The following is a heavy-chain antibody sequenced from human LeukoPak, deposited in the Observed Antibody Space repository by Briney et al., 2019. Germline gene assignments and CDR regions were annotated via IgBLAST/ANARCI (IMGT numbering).Heavy chain of an antibody. J-gene: IGHJ4*02. CDR3: ARDGSRVPVATGDY. CDR1: GYTFTGYY. V-gene: IGHV1-2*02. CDR2: INPNSGDT. Sequence: AASVKVSCKASGYTFTGYYMHWVRQAPGQGLEWMGWINPNSGDTNYAQKFQGRVTMTRDTSISTAYMELSRLRSDDTAVYYCARDGSRVPVATGDYWGQGTLVTVSS. D-gene: IGHD5-12*01.